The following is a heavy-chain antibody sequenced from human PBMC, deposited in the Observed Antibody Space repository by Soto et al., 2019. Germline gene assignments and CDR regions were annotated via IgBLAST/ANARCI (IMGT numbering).Heavy chain of an antibody. V-gene: IGHV3-23*01. J-gene: IGHJ5*02. CDR2: ISGSGGST. CDR3: ARGAVLRFLEWLSEISQFDP. D-gene: IGHD3-3*01. CDR1: GFTFSSYA. Sequence: EVQLLESGGGLVQPGGSLRLSCAASGFTFSSYAMSWVRQAPGKGLEWVSAISGSGGSTHYADSVKGRFTISRDNSKNTLYLQMNSLRAEDTAVYYCARGAVLRFLEWLSEISQFDPWGQGTLVTVSS.